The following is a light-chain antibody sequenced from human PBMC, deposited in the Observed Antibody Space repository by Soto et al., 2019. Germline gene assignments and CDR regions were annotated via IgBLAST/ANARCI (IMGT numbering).Light chain of an antibody. Sequence: QLVLTQSSASSASLGSSVRLTCTLSSGHSSYIIAWHQQQPGKAPRYLMKLEGSGTYNKGSGVPDRFSGSSSGADRYLTISNLKWEEEADYRCVTWDSNSQVFGGGTKLTVL. CDR2: LEGSGTY. CDR1: SGHSSYI. V-gene: IGLV4-60*02. J-gene: IGLJ2*01. CDR3: VTWDSNSQV.